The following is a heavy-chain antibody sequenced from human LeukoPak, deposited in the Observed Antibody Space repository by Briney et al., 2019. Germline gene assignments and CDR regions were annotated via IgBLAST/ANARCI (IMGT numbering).Heavy chain of an antibody. D-gene: IGHD1-26*01. Sequence: PSETLSLTCTVSGYSISSGYLWGWIRQPPGKGLEWIGNIYHSGSTYYNPSLKSRVTISVDTSKNQFSLKLSSVTAADTAVYYCAGGRGIVALDYWGQGTLVTVSS. J-gene: IGHJ4*02. CDR2: IYHSGST. CDR1: GYSISSGYL. CDR3: AGGRGIVALDY. V-gene: IGHV4-38-2*02.